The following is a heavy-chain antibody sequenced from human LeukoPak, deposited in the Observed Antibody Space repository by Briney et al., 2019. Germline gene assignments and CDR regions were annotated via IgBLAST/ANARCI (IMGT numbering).Heavy chain of an antibody. CDR3: AKDMNGYGGNSVRGAFDI. CDR2: ISSSGGYT. V-gene: IGHV3-23*01. J-gene: IGHJ3*02. Sequence: GGSLRLSCAASGFIFSTYAMSWVRQAPGKGLEWVSGISSSGGYTYYADSVKGRFTISRDNAKNSLYLQMNSLRAEDTALYYCAKDMNGYGGNSVRGAFDIWGQGTMVTVSS. D-gene: IGHD4-23*01. CDR1: GFIFSTYA.